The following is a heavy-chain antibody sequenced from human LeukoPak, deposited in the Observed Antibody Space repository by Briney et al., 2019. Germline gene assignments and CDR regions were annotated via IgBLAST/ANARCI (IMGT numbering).Heavy chain of an antibody. CDR1: GGTFSSYA. V-gene: IGHV1-69*04. Sequence: SVKLSCKASGGTFSSYAISWVRQAPGQGLEWMGRIIPIFGIANYAQKFQGRVTITADKSTSTAYMELSSLRSEDTAVYYCARDPSIAVALNWFDPWGQGTLVTVSS. J-gene: IGHJ5*02. D-gene: IGHD6-19*01. CDR2: IIPIFGIA. CDR3: ARDPSIAVALNWFDP.